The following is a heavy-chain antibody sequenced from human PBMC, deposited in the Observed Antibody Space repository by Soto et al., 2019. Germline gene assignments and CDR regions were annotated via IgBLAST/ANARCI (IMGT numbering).Heavy chain of an antibody. CDR3: ARGHLGITTTGTWYDFDY. D-gene: IGHD2-15*01. V-gene: IGHV4-59*01. CDR2: IYYSGRT. CDR1: GGSISSYY. J-gene: IGHJ4*02. Sequence: PSETLSLTCTVSGGSISSYYWTWIRQPPGKGLEYIGYIYYSGRTYYNPSLKSRVTISVDTSKNQFSLKLSSVAAADTAVHYCARGHLGITTTGTWYDFDYWGQGTMVTVSS.